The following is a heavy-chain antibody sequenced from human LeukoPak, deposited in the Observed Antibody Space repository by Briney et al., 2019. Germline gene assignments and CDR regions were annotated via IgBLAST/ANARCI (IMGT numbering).Heavy chain of an antibody. CDR2: IWYDGSNK. CDR1: GFTSSSHG. Sequence: LPGGSLRLSCAAPGFTSSSHGMHRVRQAPGKGLEWVAVIWYDGSNKYYADSVKGRFTISRDNSKNTLYLQMNSLRAEDTAVYYCARPMGGSWDAFDIWGQGTMVTVSS. V-gene: IGHV3-33*01. J-gene: IGHJ3*02. CDR3: ARPMGGSWDAFDI. D-gene: IGHD1-26*01.